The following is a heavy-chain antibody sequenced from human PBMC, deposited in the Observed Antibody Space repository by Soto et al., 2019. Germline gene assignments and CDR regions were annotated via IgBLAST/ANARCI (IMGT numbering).Heavy chain of an antibody. V-gene: IGHV1-2*04. D-gene: IGHD3-10*01. Sequence: SVKVSCKASGYTFTGYEMHGVRQAPGQGLEWMGWINPNSGGTNYAQKFQGWVTMTRDTSISTAYMELSRLRSDDTAVYYCARGLWFGEPVDAFDIWGQGTMVTVSS. J-gene: IGHJ3*02. CDR3: ARGLWFGEPVDAFDI. CDR2: INPNSGGT. CDR1: GYTFTGYE.